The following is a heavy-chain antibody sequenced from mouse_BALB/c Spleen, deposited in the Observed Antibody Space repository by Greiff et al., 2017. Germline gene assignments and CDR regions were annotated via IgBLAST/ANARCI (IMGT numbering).Heavy chain of an antibody. CDR2: INPSTGYT. V-gene: IGHV1-7*01. CDR3: ARSTMITAWFAY. D-gene: IGHD2-4*01. CDR1: GYTFTSYW. J-gene: IGHJ3*01. Sequence: VQLQESGAELAKPGASVKMSCTASGYTFTSYWMHWVKQRPGQGLEWIGYINPSTGYTEYNQKFKDKATLTADKSSSTAYMQLSSLTSEDSAVYDCARSTMITAWFAYWGQGTLVTVSA.